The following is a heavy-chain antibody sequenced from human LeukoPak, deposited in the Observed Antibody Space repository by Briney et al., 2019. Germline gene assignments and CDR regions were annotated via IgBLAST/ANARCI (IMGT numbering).Heavy chain of an antibody. J-gene: IGHJ3*02. CDR3: ARGQRAYYDFWSGPQNAFNI. CDR1: GFTFHSFA. Sequence: GGSLRLSCAASGFTFHSFAMHWVRQAPGKGLEHVSGISSNGDSTYYANSVKGRFTISRDNSKDTLYLQVGSLRAEDMAVYYCARGQRAYYDFWSGPQNAFNIWGQGTMVTVSS. CDR2: ISSNGDST. V-gene: IGHV3-64*01. D-gene: IGHD3-3*01.